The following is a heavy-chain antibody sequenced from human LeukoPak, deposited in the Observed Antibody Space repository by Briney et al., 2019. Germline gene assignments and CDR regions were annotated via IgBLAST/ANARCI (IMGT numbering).Heavy chain of an antibody. CDR2: IYYNGST. V-gene: IGHV4-59*01. CDR1: GGSISRYY. CDR3: AKVGDGRNQRFYFDY. J-gene: IGHJ4*02. Sequence: KPSETLSLTCTVSGGSISRYYWSWIRQPPGKGLEWIGYIYYNGSTYYSPSLKSRVTMSVDTSKNQFSLKLSSVTAADTAVYYCAKVGDGRNQRFYFDYWGQGTLVTVSS. D-gene: IGHD5-24*01.